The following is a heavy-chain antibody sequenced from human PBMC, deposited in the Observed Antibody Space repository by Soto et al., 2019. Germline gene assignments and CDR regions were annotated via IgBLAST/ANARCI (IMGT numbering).Heavy chain of an antibody. CDR3: ARGVVVIKALFYDY. Sequence: EVQLVESGGGLVQPGGSLRLSCAASGFTFSSYSMNWVRQAPGKGLEWVSSISSSSSYIYYADSVKGRFTISRDNAKNSLYLQMNSLRAEDTAVYYCARGVVVIKALFYDYWGQGTLVTVSS. D-gene: IGHD3-22*01. CDR1: GFTFSSYS. CDR2: ISSSSSYI. J-gene: IGHJ4*02. V-gene: IGHV3-21*01.